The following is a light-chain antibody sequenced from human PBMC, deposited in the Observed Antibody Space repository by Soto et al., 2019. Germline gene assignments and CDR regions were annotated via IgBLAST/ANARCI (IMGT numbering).Light chain of an antibody. V-gene: IGLV2-14*01. J-gene: IGLJ3*02. CDR3: CSYTSSSTRV. CDR2: EVN. Sequence: QSALTQPASVSGSPGQSITISCTGTSSDVGGYDYVSWYQQHPGKAPKLMIFEVNNRPSGVSHRFSGSKSGDTASLTISGLQPDDEADYYCCSYTSSSTRVFGGGTKVPVL. CDR1: SSDVGGYDY.